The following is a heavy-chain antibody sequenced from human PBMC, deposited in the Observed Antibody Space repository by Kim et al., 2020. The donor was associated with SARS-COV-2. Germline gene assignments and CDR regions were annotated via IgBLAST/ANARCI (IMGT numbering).Heavy chain of an antibody. J-gene: IGHJ6*02. V-gene: IGHV1-2*04. Sequence: ASVKVSCKASGYTFTGYYMHWVRQAPGQGLEWMGWINPNSGGTNYAQKFQGWVTMTRDTSISTAYMELSRLRSDDTAVYYCARGTTFNWYSSSWNYYYYGMDVWGQGTTVTVSS. CDR1: GYTFTGYY. D-gene: IGHD6-13*01. CDR2: INPNSGGT. CDR3: ARGTTFNWYSSSWNYYYYGMDV.